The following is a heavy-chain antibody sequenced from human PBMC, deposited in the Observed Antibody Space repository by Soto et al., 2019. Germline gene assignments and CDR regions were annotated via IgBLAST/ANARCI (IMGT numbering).Heavy chain of an antibody. CDR3: ARDLLTGTTDYYYYYGMDV. D-gene: IGHD1-7*01. V-gene: IGHV4-59*11. CDR2: MDHSGTT. CDR1: GGCSNSHY. J-gene: IGHJ6*02. Sequence: SRTLSLSCTVSGGCSNSHYWTWIRQPPGKGLEWIGHMDHSGTTYYNPSLKSRVSISIDTSKNQFSLKLSSVTAADTAVYYCARDLLTGTTDYYYYYGMDVWGQGTTGT.